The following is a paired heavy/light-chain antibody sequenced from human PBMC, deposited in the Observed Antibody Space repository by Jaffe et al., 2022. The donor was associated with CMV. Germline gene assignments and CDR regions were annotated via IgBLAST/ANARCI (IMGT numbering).Light chain of an antibody. J-gene: IGKJ1*01. V-gene: IGKV1-39*01. Sequence: DIQMTQSPSSLSASVGDRVTITCRASQHISSYLNWYQQKPGTAPKLLIYAASSLQSGVPSRFSGSESGTDYSLTISSLQSEDFATYYCQQNYSPPWTFGQGTKVEV. CDR1: QHISSY. CDR3: QQNYSPPWT. CDR2: AAS.
Heavy chain of an antibody. D-gene: IGHD4-17*01. J-gene: IGHJ4*02. V-gene: IGHV3-48*02. Sequence: EVQLVESGGDLVQPGGSLRLSCAASGFTFSSYSMNWVRQAPGKGLEWVAYVSNTNTTMYYVDSVKGRFTISRDNAKNSLYLQMTRLRDEDTAVYYCARDRNYGDYGRWNYWGQGTLVTVSS. CDR2: VSNTNTTM. CDR3: ARDRNYGDYGRWNY. CDR1: GFTFSSYS.